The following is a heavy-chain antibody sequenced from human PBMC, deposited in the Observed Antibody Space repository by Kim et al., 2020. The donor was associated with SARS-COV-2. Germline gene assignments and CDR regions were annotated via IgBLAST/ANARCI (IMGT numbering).Heavy chain of an antibody. Sequence: SETLSLTCTVSGGSISSGDYYWSWIRQPPGKGLEWIGYIYYSGSTYYNPSLKSRVTISVDTSKNQFSLKLSSVTAADTAVYYWARVLGYCSSTSCHIDYWGQGTLVTVSS. J-gene: IGHJ4*02. CDR1: GGSISSGDYY. D-gene: IGHD2-2*01. V-gene: IGHV4-30-4*01. CDR2: IYYSGST. CDR3: ARVLGYCSSTSCHIDY.